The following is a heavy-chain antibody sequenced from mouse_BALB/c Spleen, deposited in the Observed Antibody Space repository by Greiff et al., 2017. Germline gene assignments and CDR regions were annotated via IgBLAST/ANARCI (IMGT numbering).Heavy chain of an antibody. CDR3: ARRGPTVVDWYFDV. J-gene: IGHJ1*01. CDR1: GFSLSTSGMG. CDR2: IYWDDDK. D-gene: IGHD1-1*01. Sequence: QVTLKVSGPGILQPSQTLSLTCSFSGFSLSTSGMGVSWIRQPSGKGLEWLAHIYWDDDKRYNPSLKSRLTISKDTSSNQVFLKITSVDTADTATYYCARRGPTVVDWYFDVWGAGTTVTVSS. V-gene: IGHV8-12*01.